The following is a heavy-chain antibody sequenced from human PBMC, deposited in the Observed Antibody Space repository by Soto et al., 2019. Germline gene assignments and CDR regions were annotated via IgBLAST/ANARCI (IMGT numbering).Heavy chain of an antibody. CDR1: GYTFTGYY. CDR3: ARDRGIAAAGTLHDAFDI. J-gene: IGHJ3*02. Sequence: ASVKVSCNASGYTFTGYYMHWVRQAPGQRLEWMGWINPNSGGTNYAQKFQGWVTMTRDTSISTAYMELSRLRSDDTAVYYCARDRGIAAAGTLHDAFDIWGQGTMVTVS. D-gene: IGHD6-13*01. V-gene: IGHV1-2*04. CDR2: INPNSGGT.